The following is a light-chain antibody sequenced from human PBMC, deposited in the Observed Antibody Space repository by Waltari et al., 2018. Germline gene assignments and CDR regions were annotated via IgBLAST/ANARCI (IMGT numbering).Light chain of an antibody. CDR1: SGHSSYI. Sequence: QPVLTQSSSASASLGSSVKLTCTLSSGHSSYIIAWHQQQPGKAPRYLMKLEGSGSYNKWSGVPDRFSCSSSGADRYLTISNLQSEDEADYYCETWDSNTWVFGGGTKLTVL. CDR2: LEGSGSY. CDR3: ETWDSNTWV. J-gene: IGLJ3*02. V-gene: IGLV4-60*03.